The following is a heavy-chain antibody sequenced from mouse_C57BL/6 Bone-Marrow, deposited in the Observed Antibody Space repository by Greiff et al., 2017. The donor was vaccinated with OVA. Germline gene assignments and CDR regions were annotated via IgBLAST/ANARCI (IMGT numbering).Heavy chain of an antibody. CDR3: ARRDYGSSFDY. D-gene: IGHD1-1*01. CDR1: GFTFSDYG. Sequence: EVKVVESGGGLVQPGGSLKLSCAASGFTFSDYGMAWVRQAPRTGPEWVAFISNLAYSIYYADTVTGRFTISRENAKNTLYLEMSSLRSEDTAMYYCARRDYGSSFDYWGQGTTLTVSS. CDR2: ISNLAYSI. J-gene: IGHJ2*01. V-gene: IGHV5-15*01.